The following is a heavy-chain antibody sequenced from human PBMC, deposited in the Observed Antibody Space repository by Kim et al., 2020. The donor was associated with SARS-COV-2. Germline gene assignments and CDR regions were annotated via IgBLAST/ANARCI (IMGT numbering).Heavy chain of an antibody. CDR1: GGSISSGSYY. J-gene: IGHJ5*02. Sequence: SETLSLTCTVSGGSISSGSYYWSWIRQPAGKGLEWIGRIYTSGSTNYNPSLKSRVTISVDTSKNQFSLKLSSVTAADTAVYYCARDKGYYGGVYWFDPWGQGTLVTVSS. D-gene: IGHD3-10*01. V-gene: IGHV4-61*02. CDR3: ARDKGYYGGVYWFDP. CDR2: IYTSGST.